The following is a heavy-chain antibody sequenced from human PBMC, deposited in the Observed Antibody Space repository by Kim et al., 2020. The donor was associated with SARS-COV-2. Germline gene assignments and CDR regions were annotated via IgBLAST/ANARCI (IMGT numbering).Heavy chain of an antibody. CDR2: ISYDGSNI. Sequence: GGSLRLSCAASGFTFSDYDMRWIRQAPGKGLEWVSDISYDGSNIYDAAAVRRLITISDNYTDTPHLLQNNLLAEDEAAYYCAETLLRTTGLGGVYNWLDS. D-gene: IGHD1-1*01. J-gene: IGHJ5*01. CDR1: GFTFSDYD. CDR3: AETLLRTTGLGGVYNWLDS. V-gene: IGHV3-30*14.